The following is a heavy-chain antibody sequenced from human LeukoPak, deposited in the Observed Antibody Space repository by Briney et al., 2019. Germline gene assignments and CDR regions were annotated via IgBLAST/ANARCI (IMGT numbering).Heavy chain of an antibody. V-gene: IGHV4-39*07. D-gene: IGHD4-17*01. Sequence: SETLSLTCTVSGGSISSSTYYWAWIRQPPGKGLEWIGSIYYSGSTYYTPSLKSRVTISVDTSKNQFSLKLSSVTAADTAVYYCARNDYGDYTLFYYFDYWGQGTLVTVSS. CDR1: GGSISSSTYY. CDR2: IYYSGST. CDR3: ARNDYGDYTLFYYFDY. J-gene: IGHJ4*02.